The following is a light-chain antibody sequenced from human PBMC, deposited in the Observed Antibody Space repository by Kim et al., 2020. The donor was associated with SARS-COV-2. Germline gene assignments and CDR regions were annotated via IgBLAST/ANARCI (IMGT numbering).Light chain of an antibody. CDR3: NSRDSSGNHVV. CDR1: SLRSYY. V-gene: IGLV3-19*01. CDR2: GKN. Sequence: ALGQTVSSTCQGDSLRSYYASWYQQKPGQAPVLVIYGKNNRPSGIPDRFSGSSSGNTASLTITGAQAEDEADYYCNSRDSSGNHVVFGGGTKLTVL. J-gene: IGLJ2*01.